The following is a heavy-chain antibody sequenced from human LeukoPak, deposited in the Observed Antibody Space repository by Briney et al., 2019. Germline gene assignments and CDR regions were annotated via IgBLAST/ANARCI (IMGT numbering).Heavy chain of an antibody. CDR3: AGGRCSSTSCYTAGYYYYYMDV. D-gene: IGHD2-2*02. V-gene: IGHV1-46*01. CDR2: INPSGGST. CDR1: GYTFTSYY. Sequence: ASVKVSCKASGYTFTSYYMHWVRQAPGQGLEWMGIINPSGGSTSYAQKFQGRVTMTRDTSTSTVYMELSSLRSEDTAVYYCAGGRCSSTSCYTAGYYYYYMDVWGKGTTVTVSS. J-gene: IGHJ6*03.